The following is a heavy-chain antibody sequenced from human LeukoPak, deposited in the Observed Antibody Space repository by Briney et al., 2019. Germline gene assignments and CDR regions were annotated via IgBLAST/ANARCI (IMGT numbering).Heavy chain of an antibody. CDR2: IKSKIDGGTT. CDR3: TTVGCSGGSCFSVSSYFDY. Sequence: PGTSLRLSCAASGFTFSSYGMHWVRQAPGKGLEWVVQIKSKIDGGTTDYAAPVKGRFTISRDDSKNTLYLQMNSLKTEDTAVYYCTTVGCSGGSCFSVSSYFDYWGQGTLVTVSS. V-gene: IGHV3-15*01. J-gene: IGHJ4*02. D-gene: IGHD2-15*01. CDR1: GFTFSSYG.